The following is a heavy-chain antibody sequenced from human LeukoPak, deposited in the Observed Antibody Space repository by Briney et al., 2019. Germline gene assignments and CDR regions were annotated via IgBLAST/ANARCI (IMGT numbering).Heavy chain of an antibody. D-gene: IGHD3-22*01. J-gene: IGHJ4*02. CDR2: IRYDRSNK. CDR3: AKLYYDSSLSDY. CDR1: GGSFSSYD. Sequence: AGSLSLSCAASGGSFSSYDMHWVRQAPPKRLQWVAFIRYDRSNKYYADSVKGRFTISRDNSKNTLYLQMNSLRAADTAVYYCAKLYYDSSLSDYWGQGTLVTVSS. V-gene: IGHV3-30*02.